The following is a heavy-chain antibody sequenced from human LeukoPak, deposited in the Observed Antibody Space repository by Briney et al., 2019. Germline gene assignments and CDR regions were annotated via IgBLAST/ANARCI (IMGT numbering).Heavy chain of an antibody. CDR2: IIPILGIA. CDR1: GGTFSSYA. V-gene: IGHV1-69*04. CDR3: ARDKYSYGYGFSSGYYYGMDV. D-gene: IGHD5-18*01. Sequence: SVKVSCKASGGTFSSYAISWVRQAPGQGLEWMGRIIPILGIANYAQKFQGRVTITADKSTSTAYMELSSLRSEDTAVYYCARDKYSYGYGFSSGYYYGMDVWGQGTTVTVSS. J-gene: IGHJ6*02.